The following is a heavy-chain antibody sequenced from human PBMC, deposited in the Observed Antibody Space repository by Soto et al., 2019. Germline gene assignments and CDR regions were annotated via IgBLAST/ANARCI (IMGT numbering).Heavy chain of an antibody. Sequence: VGSLRLSCASSVFTFSSYSMNCVRHAPGKWLEWVSSISSSSSYIYYADSVKGRFTISRDNAKNSLYLQMNSLRAEDTAVYYCATWPEASYSYYYPGMERRGQRTTGPGS. J-gene: IGHJ6*01. CDR2: ISSSSSYI. CDR3: ATWPEASYSYYYPGMER. V-gene: IGHV3-21*01. CDR1: VFTFSSYS.